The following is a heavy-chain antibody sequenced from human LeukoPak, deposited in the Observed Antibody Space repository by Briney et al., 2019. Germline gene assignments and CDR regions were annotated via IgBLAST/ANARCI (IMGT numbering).Heavy chain of an antibody. D-gene: IGHD5-12*01. CDR2: ISSSSSTI. J-gene: IGHJ4*02. V-gene: IGHV3-48*01. Sequence: GGSLRLSCAASGFTFSTYSMNWVRQAPGKGLEWVSYISSSSSTIYDADSVKGRFTISRDNAKNSLYLQMNSLRADDTAVYYCARELGAITHWGQGTLVTVSS. CDR1: GFTFSTYS. CDR3: ARELGAITH.